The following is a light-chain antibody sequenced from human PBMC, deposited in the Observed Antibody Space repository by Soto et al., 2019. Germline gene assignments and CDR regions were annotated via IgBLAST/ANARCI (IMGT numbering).Light chain of an antibody. CDR3: QQYNDWPWT. Sequence: EIVMTQSPATLSVSPGERATLSCRASQSISNNLAWYQQKPGQAPRLLIYGASTRATGIPARFSGSGSGTEFTLTISSLQSEDLAVYSCQQYNDWPWTFGQGSRVEIK. J-gene: IGKJ1*01. V-gene: IGKV3D-15*01. CDR2: GAS. CDR1: QSISNN.